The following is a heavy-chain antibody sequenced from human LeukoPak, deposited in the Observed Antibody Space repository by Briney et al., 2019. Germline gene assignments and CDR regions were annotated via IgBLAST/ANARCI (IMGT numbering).Heavy chain of an antibody. J-gene: IGHJ4*02. D-gene: IGHD5-18*01. Sequence: GGSLRLSCVASGFTFSSFSMSWVRQAPGKGLEWVSAISGSGGSTYYADSVKGRFTISRDNSKNTLYLQMNSLRAEDTAVYYCAKTLLQLSVSGPFDYWGQGTLVTVSS. CDR3: AKTLLQLSVSGPFDY. CDR2: ISGSGGST. CDR1: GFTFSSFS. V-gene: IGHV3-23*01.